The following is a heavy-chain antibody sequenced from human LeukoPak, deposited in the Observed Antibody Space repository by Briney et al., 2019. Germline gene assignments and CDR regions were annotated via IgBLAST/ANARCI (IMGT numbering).Heavy chain of an antibody. J-gene: IGHJ4*02. CDR2: INYTGDTATGTT. D-gene: IGHD1-14*01. CDR1: GGSISSSSYY. Sequence: SETLSPTCTVSGGSISSSSYYWGWIRQPPGKGLEWIADINYTGDTATGTTNYSPSLGSRVTISVDTSKNQFSLHLSSVTAADTGVYYCARGSSGFWEFDYWGQGTLVTVSS. CDR3: ARGSSGFWEFDY. V-gene: IGHV4-39*07.